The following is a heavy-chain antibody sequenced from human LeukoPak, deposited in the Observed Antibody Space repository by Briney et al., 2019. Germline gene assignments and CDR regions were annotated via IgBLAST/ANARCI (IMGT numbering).Heavy chain of an antibody. CDR2: ISGSGGST. Sequence: PGGSLRLSRAASGFTFSSYAMSWVRQAPGKGLEWVSAISGSGGSTYYADSVKGRFTISRDNSKNTLYLQMNSLRAEDTAVYYCAKEGIAAAGTGNWFDPWGQGTLVTVSS. CDR3: AKEGIAAAGTGNWFDP. CDR1: GFTFSSYA. V-gene: IGHV3-23*01. D-gene: IGHD6-13*01. J-gene: IGHJ5*02.